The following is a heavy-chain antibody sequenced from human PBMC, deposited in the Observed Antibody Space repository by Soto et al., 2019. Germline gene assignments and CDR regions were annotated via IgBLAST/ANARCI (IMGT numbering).Heavy chain of an antibody. D-gene: IGHD1-1*01. CDR3: ARVTPGNDLYYFYGLDV. CDR2: ISYEGSNT. V-gene: IGHV3-30*01. J-gene: IGHJ6*02. Sequence: GGSLRLSCVASGFTFGTYAIHWVRLAPGKGLQWVALISYEGSNTYYADSVKGRFTVSRDNSKNTLYLQMNSLRPEDTGVYYCARVTPGNDLYYFYGLDVWGQGTSVTVSS. CDR1: GFTFGTYA.